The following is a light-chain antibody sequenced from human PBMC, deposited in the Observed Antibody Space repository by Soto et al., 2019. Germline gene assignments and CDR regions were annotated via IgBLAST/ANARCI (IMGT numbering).Light chain of an antibody. CDR3: QQYNSYSRSWT. V-gene: IGKV1-5*01. CDR1: QSISSW. Sequence: DIQMTQSPSTLSASVGDRVTITCRASQSISSWLAWYQQKPGKAPKLLIYDASSLESGVPSRFSGSGSGTEFTLTISSLQTDDFATYYCQQYNSYSRSWTFGQGTKVAIK. J-gene: IGKJ1*01. CDR2: DAS.